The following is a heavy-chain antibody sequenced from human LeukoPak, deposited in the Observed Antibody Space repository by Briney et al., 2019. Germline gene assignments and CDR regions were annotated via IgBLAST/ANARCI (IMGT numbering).Heavy chain of an antibody. J-gene: IGHJ4*02. CDR2: ISAYNGNT. CDR1: GYTFSSYG. CDR3: ARDLPTFGGVIGIGQGFDY. Sequence: GASVKVSCKASGYTFSSYGFSWVRQAPGPGLEWMGWISAYNGNTNYAQKFQGRVTMTTDTSTSTVYMELRSLRSEDTAVYYCARDLPTFGGVIGIGQGFDYWGQGTLVTVSS. V-gene: IGHV1-18*01. D-gene: IGHD3-16*02.